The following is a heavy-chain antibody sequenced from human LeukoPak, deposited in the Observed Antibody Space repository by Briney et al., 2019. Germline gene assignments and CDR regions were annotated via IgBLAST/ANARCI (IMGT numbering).Heavy chain of an antibody. CDR2: ISSSSRTI. V-gene: IGHV3-48*01. D-gene: IGHD5-18*01. J-gene: IGHJ4*02. CDR1: GFTFSSYP. Sequence: GGSLRLSCAASGFTFSSYPMNWVRQAPGKGLEWVSYISSSSRTIHYADSVKGRFTISRDNAKNSLYLQMNSLRAEDTAVYYCAKSRHNYGYSLDHWGQGTLVTVSS. CDR3: AKSRHNYGYSLDH.